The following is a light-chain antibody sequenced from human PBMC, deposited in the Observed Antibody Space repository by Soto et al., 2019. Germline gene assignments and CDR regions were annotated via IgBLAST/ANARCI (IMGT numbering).Light chain of an antibody. V-gene: IGKV1-39*01. CDR2: AAS. CDR1: ESIARH. J-gene: IGKJ5*01. Sequence: DIQMTQSPSSLSASVGDRVTITCRASESIARHLNWYQQKPGKAPKLLLYAASSLQHGVPSRFRGGGSGTDFPLTISNLQPEDFATYYCQQTYSTLSITFGQGTRLEIK. CDR3: QQTYSTLSIT.